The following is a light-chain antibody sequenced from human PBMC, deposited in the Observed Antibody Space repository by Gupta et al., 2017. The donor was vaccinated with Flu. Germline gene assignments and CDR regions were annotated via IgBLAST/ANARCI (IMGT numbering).Light chain of an antibody. V-gene: IGLV2-23*02. CDR1: STDIAFYDF. J-gene: IGLJ3*02. CDR3: SSYSGVSTCL. CDR2: EVA. Sequence: QSALTQPASVSGSPGQSITIPCTGSSTDIAFYDFVSWYQQHPGKAPTLILYEVARRPSGFSHRFSGAKSGNTASLTISGLQPEDEATYYCSSYSGVSTCLFGGGTTLT.